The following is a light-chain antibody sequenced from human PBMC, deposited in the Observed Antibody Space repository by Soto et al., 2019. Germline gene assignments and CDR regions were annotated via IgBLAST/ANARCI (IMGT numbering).Light chain of an antibody. Sequence: LTQSTGTLSLSPGERATLSFGASQSVSNNYLAWYQQKPGQAPRLLIYGASNRATGIPDRFSGSGSGTDFTLTISRLEPEDFAVYYCQQYGSSGTFGQGTKVDIK. V-gene: IGKV3-20*01. CDR2: GAS. CDR1: QSVSNNY. CDR3: QQYGSSGT. J-gene: IGKJ1*01.